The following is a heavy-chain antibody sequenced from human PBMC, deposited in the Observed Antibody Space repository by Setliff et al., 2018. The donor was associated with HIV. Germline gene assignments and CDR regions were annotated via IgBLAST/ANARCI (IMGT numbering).Heavy chain of an antibody. D-gene: IGHD5-18*01. CDR2: IYYSGVT. J-gene: IGHJ5*02. Sequence: PSETLSLTCTVSGGSISSYYWNWIRQPPGKGLEWIGYIYYSGVTNYNPSLKSRVTISIDTSKNQFSLKLSSVTAADTAVYYCARSVDTASFDPWGQGTLVTVSS. CDR1: GGSISSYY. V-gene: IGHV4-59*01. CDR3: ARSVDTASFDP.